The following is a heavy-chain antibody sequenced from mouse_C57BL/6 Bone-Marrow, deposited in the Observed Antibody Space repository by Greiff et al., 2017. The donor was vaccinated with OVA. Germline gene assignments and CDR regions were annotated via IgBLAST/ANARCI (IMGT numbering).Heavy chain of an antibody. CDR2: ISDGGSYT. CDR3: ARGLEYFDY. CDR1: GFTFSSYA. Sequence: EVMLVESGGGLVKPGGSLKLSCAASGFTFSSYAMSWVRQAPEKRLEWVATISDGGSYTYYPDNVKGRFTISRDNAKSNLYLQMSHLKSEDTAMYYCARGLEYFDYGGQGTTLTVSP. J-gene: IGHJ2*01. V-gene: IGHV5-4*03.